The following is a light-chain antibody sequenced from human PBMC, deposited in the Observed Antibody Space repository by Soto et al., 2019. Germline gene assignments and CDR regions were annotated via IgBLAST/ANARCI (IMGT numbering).Light chain of an antibody. CDR3: GEGDNSLKGYGV. Sequence: QSVLTQPPPASGTPGQRVTISCSGSSSNIGSNTVNWYQQLPGTAPKLVIYSNNQRPSGVPDRFSGSKSGTSASLAISGLKCEEGGDYYCGEGDNSLKGYGVCGGGTKVTAL. V-gene: IGLV1-44*01. CDR2: SNN. J-gene: IGLJ2*01. CDR1: SSNIGSNT.